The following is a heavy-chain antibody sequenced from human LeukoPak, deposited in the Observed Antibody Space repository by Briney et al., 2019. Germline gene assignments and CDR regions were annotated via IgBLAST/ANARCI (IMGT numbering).Heavy chain of an antibody. CDR3: ARDWEGLGEYWYIDL. Sequence: ASVKVSCKASGYTFTGYYMHWVRQAPGQGLEWMGWINPNSGGTNYAQKFQGRVTMTRDTSISTAYMELSRLRSDDTAVYYCARDWEGLGEYWYIDLWGRGTLVTVSS. V-gene: IGHV1-2*02. CDR2: INPNSGGT. D-gene: IGHD1-26*01. J-gene: IGHJ2*01. CDR1: GYTFTGYY.